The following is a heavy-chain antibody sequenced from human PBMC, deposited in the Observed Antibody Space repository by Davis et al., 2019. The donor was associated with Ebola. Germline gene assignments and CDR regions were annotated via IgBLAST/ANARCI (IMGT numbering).Heavy chain of an antibody. V-gene: IGHV3-23*01. J-gene: IGHJ4*02. Sequence: PGGSLRLSCAASGFSFSSFAMSWLRQIPGKGLEWVSDISSGGGNTRYIDSVKGRFTISRDNSKNTMYLQMNSLRAEDTAVYYCAKNPRSDGWIQNDYWGQGTLVTVSS. CDR3: AKNPRSDGWIQNDY. D-gene: IGHD5-24*01. CDR2: ISSGGGNT. CDR1: GFSFSSFA.